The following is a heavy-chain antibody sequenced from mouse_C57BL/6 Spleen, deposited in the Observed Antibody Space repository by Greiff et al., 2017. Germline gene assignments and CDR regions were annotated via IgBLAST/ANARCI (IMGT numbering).Heavy chain of an antibody. CDR3: ARYPNYYGSSGYFDV. J-gene: IGHJ1*03. Sequence: QVQLQQPGAELVMPGASVKLSCKASGYTFTSYWMHWVKQRPGQGLEWIGEIDPSDSYTNYNPKFKGKSTLTVDKSSSTASMQLSSRTSEDSAVYYCARYPNYYGSSGYFDVWGTGTTVTVSS. CDR2: IDPSDSYT. V-gene: IGHV1-69*01. CDR1: GYTFTSYW. D-gene: IGHD1-1*01.